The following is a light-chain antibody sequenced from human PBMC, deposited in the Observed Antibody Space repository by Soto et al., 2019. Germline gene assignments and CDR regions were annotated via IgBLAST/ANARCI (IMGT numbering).Light chain of an antibody. CDR1: QGITYY. Sequence: DIQMTQSPSSLSASVGDRVTITCRASQGITYYLAWFQQKPGKAPKSLIYGASSVQSGVPSRFNGSGFGTDFSLTASSLQPEDIAADYCHQYGSYPRTFGPGTKVEIK. V-gene: IGKV1-16*01. CDR2: GAS. CDR3: HQYGSYPRT. J-gene: IGKJ3*01.